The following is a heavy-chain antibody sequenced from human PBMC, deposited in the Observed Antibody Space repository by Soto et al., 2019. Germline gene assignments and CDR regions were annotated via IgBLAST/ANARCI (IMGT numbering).Heavy chain of an antibody. CDR2: INAGNGDT. D-gene: IGHD2-2*01. V-gene: IGHV1-3*01. J-gene: IGHJ4*02. CDR3: TRDLTEQSTSYPFDC. Sequence: QVQLAQSGAEVRKPGASVKISCEASGYTFTDYAIHWVRQAPGQRFEWMGWINAGNGDTKFSRRVQGRVSITRDISASTGYMELSSLTSEHTAVYYCTRDLTEQSTSYPFDCWGQGTLVTVSP. CDR1: GYTFTDYA.